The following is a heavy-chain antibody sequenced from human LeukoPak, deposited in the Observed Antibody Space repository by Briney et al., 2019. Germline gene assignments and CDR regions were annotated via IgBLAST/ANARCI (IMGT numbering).Heavy chain of an antibody. J-gene: IGHJ4*02. CDR1: GFTFSRYE. CDR3: ASDVWFGELFDY. V-gene: IGHV3-48*03. D-gene: IGHD3-10*01. CDR2: ISSSGSTI. Sequence: QPGGSLRLSCAASGFTFSRYEMNWVRQAPGKGLEWVSYISSSGSTIFYADSVKGRFTISRDNAKNSLYLQMNSLRAEDTAVYYCASDVWFGELFDYWGQGTLVTVSS.